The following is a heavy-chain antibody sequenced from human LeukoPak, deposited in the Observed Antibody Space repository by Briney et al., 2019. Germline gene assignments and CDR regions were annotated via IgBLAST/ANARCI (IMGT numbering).Heavy chain of an antibody. D-gene: IGHD3-22*01. CDR2: ISSTSTYI. CDR1: GFIFNNKT. CDR3: ASSRYYYDTSTYYYIHYFDY. V-gene: IGHV3-21*01. J-gene: IGHJ4*02. Sequence: GGSLRLSCAASGFIFNNKTVNWVRQAPGKGLEWVASISSTSTYIYYADLVKGRFTVSRDNAKNSLYLQMNSLTADDTALYYCASSRYYYDTSTYYYIHYFDYWGQGALVTVSS.